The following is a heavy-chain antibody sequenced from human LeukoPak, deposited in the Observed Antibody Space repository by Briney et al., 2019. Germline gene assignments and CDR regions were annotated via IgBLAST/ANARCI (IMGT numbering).Heavy chain of an antibody. CDR1: GRTFSRDW. V-gene: IGHV3-74*01. CDR2: INNDGSTT. J-gene: IGHJ1*01. CDR3: TRVYGRGMNEYFQL. D-gene: IGHD3-16*01. Sequence: GGALRLSCEASGRTFSRDWMHWVRQAPGKGLVWVSRINNDGSTTNYADSVKGRFTISRDNAKNTLYLQMNSLRAEDTAVYYCTRVYGRGMNEYFQLWGQGTLVTVSS.